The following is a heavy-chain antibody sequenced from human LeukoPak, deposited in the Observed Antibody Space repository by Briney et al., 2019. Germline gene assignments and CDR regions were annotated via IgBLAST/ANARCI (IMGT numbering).Heavy chain of an antibody. CDR3: ARQYLSGHTDY. CDR1: GYSFTSYW. J-gene: IGHJ4*02. CDR2: INPGDSDT. V-gene: IGHV5-51*01. Sequence: GASLKISCKVSGYSFTSYWIGWVRQMPGKGLEWMGIINPGDSDTTYSPSFQGQVTISADKSISTAYLQWTSLKASDTAMYYCARQYLSGHTDYWGQRTLVTVSS. D-gene: IGHD6-19*01.